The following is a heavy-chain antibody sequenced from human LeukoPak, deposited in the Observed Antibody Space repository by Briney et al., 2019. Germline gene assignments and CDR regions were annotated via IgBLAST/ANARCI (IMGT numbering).Heavy chain of an antibody. D-gene: IGHD4-17*01. CDR1: GFTISSYA. J-gene: IGHJ2*01. CDR2: ISDSGDTT. CDR3: AKQAVTTRSWFFDL. V-gene: IGHV3-23*01. Sequence: GGSLRLSCAASGFTISSYAMSWVRQAPGKGLEWVSCISDSGDTTYFADSVKGRFTISRDNSKNTLYLQMSSLRAEDTAVYYCAKQAVTTRSWFFDLWGRGTLVTVSS.